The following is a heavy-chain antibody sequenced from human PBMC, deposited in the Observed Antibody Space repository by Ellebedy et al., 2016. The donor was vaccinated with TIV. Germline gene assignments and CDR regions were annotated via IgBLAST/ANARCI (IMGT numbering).Heavy chain of an antibody. CDR3: ARDEVHSDSSGASNWFDP. V-gene: IGHV1-69*04. D-gene: IGHD3-22*01. Sequence: ASVKVSCKASGDTFTDYAFSWVRQAPGQGLEWMGTIITLHGITNYAQKFQGRVTITGDTSASTVYMELSSLRSEDTAIYYCARDEVHSDSSGASNWFDPWGQGTLVTVSS. CDR1: GDTFTDYA. CDR2: IITLHGIT. J-gene: IGHJ5*02.